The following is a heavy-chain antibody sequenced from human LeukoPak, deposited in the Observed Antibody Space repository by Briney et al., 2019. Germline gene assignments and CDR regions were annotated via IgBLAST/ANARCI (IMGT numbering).Heavy chain of an antibody. J-gene: IGHJ5*02. V-gene: IGHV1-8*02. CDR2: MNPNSGNT. Sequence: VASVKVSCKASGYTFTTYAMNWVRQATGQGLEWMGWMNPNSGNTGYAQKFQGRVTMTRDTSISTAYMELSRLRSDDTAVYYCAREPVKWELQGWFDPWGQGTLVTVSS. CDR1: GYTFTTYA. CDR3: AREPVKWELQGWFDP. D-gene: IGHD1-26*01.